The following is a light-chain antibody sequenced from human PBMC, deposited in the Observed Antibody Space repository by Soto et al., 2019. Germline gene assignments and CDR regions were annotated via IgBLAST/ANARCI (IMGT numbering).Light chain of an antibody. J-gene: IGLJ1*01. Sequence: QSALTQPASVSGSPGQSITISCTGTSSDVGGYNYVSWYQQHPGKAPKLMIYEVSNRPSGVSNRFSGSKSGNTASLTISGLQAEDEAEYYCSSYTSSSTYVFGTVTKLTVL. V-gene: IGLV2-14*01. CDR3: SSYTSSSTYV. CDR1: SSDVGGYNY. CDR2: EVS.